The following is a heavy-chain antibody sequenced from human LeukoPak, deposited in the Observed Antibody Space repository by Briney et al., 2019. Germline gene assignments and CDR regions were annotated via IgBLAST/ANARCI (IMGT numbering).Heavy chain of an antibody. CDR1: GYTFTGYY. Sequence: ASVKVSCKASGYTFTGYYVHWVRQAPGQGLEWMGWINPNSGGTNYAQKFQGRVTMTRDTSISTAYMELSRPRSDDTAVYYCAREEAVSYNWFDPWGQGTLVTVSS. J-gene: IGHJ5*02. CDR2: INPNSGGT. D-gene: IGHD1-14*01. CDR3: AREEAVSYNWFDP. V-gene: IGHV1-2*02.